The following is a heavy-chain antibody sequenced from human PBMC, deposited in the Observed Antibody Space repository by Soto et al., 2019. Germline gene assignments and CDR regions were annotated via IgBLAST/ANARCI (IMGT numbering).Heavy chain of an antibody. Sequence: QVQLVQSGAEVKKPGASVKVSCKASGYSFTSYGISWVRQAPGQGLEWMGWISTYNDNTNYAQNLQGRVTLTTDTSTSTEHMGLRSLGSDDYSVYCGARVRVGATGDYWGQGTLVTVSS. D-gene: IGHD1-26*01. CDR1: GYSFTSYG. V-gene: IGHV1-18*01. J-gene: IGHJ4*02. CDR3: ARVRVGATGDY. CDR2: ISTYNDNT.